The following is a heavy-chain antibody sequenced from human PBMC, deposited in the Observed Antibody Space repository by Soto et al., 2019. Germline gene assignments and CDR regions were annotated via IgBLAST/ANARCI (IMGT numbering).Heavy chain of an antibody. J-gene: IGHJ4*02. CDR1: GFIVSSNY. Sequence: VQLVQSGAEVKKPGGSLRLSCAASGFIVSSNYMSWVRQAPGKGLEWVSVIYSGGSTYYADSVKGRFTISRDNSKNTLYLQMNSLRAEDTAVYYCAGAVIAPATDYWGQGTLVTVSS. V-gene: IGHV3-66*01. D-gene: IGHD6-13*01. CDR3: AGAVIAPATDY. CDR2: IYSGGST.